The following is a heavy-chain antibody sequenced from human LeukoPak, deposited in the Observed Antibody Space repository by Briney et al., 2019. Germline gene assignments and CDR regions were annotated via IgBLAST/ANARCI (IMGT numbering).Heavy chain of an antibody. CDR2: IYPGDSDT. D-gene: IGHD3-22*01. Sequence: GESLKISCKGSGYSFTSYWIGWVRQMPGKGLEWLGIIYPGDSDTSYSPSFQGQVTISADKSLSTAYLQWSSLKASDTAMYYCARLHYYDSSGSRRHWFDPWGQGTLVTVSS. CDR1: GYSFTSYW. J-gene: IGHJ5*02. V-gene: IGHV5-51*01. CDR3: ARLHYYDSSGSRRHWFDP.